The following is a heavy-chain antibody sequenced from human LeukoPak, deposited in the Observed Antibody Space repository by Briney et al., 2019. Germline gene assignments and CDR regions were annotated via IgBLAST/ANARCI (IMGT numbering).Heavy chain of an antibody. V-gene: IGHV4-39*01. CDR3: ARHDWDGSGSYSVYFDY. Sequence: PSETLSLTCTVSGGSISSSSYYWGWIRQPPGKGLEWIGSIYYSGSTYYNPSLKSRVTISVDTSKNQFSLKLSSVTAADTAVYYCARHDWDGSGSYSVYFDYWGQGTLVTVSS. D-gene: IGHD3-10*01. CDR1: GGSISSSSYY. CDR2: IYYSGST. J-gene: IGHJ4*02.